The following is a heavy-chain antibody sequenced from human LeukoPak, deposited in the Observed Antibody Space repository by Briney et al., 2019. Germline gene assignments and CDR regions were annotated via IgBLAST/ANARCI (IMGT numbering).Heavy chain of an antibody. CDR2: ISYDGSNK. CDR3: ATLSYGSGRYNWFDP. CDR1: GFTFSSYA. Sequence: SGGSLRLSCAASGFTFSSYAMHWVRQAPGKGLEWVAVISYDGSNKYYADSVKGRFTISRDNSKNTLYLQMNSLRAEDTAVYYCATLSYGSGRYNWFDPWGQGTLVTVSS. D-gene: IGHD3-10*01. J-gene: IGHJ5*02. V-gene: IGHV3-30-3*01.